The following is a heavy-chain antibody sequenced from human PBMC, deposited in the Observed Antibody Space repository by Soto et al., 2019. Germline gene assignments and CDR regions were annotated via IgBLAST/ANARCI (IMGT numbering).Heavy chain of an antibody. D-gene: IGHD6-19*01. Sequence: ASVKVSCKVSGYTLTELSMHWVRQAPGKGLEWMGGFDPEDGETIYAQKFQGRVTMTEDTSTDTAYMELSSLRSEDMAVYYCATDKGSGTAEYFQHWGQGTLVTVSS. J-gene: IGHJ1*01. V-gene: IGHV1-24*01. CDR1: GYTLTELS. CDR2: FDPEDGET. CDR3: ATDKGSGTAEYFQH.